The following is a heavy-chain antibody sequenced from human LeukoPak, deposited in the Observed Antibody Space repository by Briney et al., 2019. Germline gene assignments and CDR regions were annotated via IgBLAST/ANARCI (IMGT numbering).Heavy chain of an antibody. Sequence: PSETLSLTCAVYGGSFSGYYWSWIRQPPGKGLEWIGEINHSGSTNYNPSLKSRVTISVDTSKNQFSLKLSSVTAADTAVYYCARRRSGWYRPFDYWGQGTLVTVSS. CDR3: ARRRSGWYRPFDY. J-gene: IGHJ4*02. CDR2: INHSGST. CDR1: GGSFSGYY. V-gene: IGHV4-34*01. D-gene: IGHD6-19*01.